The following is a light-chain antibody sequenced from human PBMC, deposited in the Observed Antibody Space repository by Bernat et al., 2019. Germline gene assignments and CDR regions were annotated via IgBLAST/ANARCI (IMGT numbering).Light chain of an antibody. Sequence: QSALTQPRSVSGSPGQSVTISCTGTSSDVGIYNYVSWYQQHPGKAPKLMIYDFNKRPSGVPVRFSGSRSGNTASLTISALQAEDEADYYCCSYTNRPSYVFGTGTRVTVL. J-gene: IGLJ1*01. CDR2: DFN. CDR3: CSYTNRPSYV. CDR1: SSDVGIYNY. V-gene: IGLV2-11*01.